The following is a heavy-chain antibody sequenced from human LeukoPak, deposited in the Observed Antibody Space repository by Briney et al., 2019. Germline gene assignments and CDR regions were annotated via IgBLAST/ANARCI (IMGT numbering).Heavy chain of an antibody. Sequence: SETLSLTCAVYGGSFSGYYWSWIRQPPGKGLEWIGEINHSGSTNYNPSLKSRVTISVDTSKNQFSLKLSSVTAADTAVYYCARGYYDFWSGLSGIWFDPWGQGTLVTVPS. CDR3: ARGYYDFWSGLSGIWFDP. D-gene: IGHD3-3*01. CDR1: GGSFSGYY. CDR2: INHSGST. V-gene: IGHV4-34*01. J-gene: IGHJ5*02.